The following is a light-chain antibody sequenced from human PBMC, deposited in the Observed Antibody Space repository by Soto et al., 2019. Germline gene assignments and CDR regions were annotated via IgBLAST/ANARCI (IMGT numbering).Light chain of an antibody. CDR3: CSYAGSYIRYV. V-gene: IGLV2-11*01. Sequence: QSVLTQPCSVSGSPGQSVTISCTGTSSDVGGYNYVSWYQQHPGKAPKLMIYDVSKRPSGVPDRFSGSKSGNTASLTISGLQAEDEADYYCCSYAGSYIRYVFGTGTKVTVL. CDR1: SSDVGGYNY. CDR2: DVS. J-gene: IGLJ1*01.